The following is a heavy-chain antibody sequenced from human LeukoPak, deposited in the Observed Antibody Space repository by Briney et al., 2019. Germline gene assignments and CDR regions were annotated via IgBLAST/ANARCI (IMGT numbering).Heavy chain of an antibody. CDR1: GVSISSGGYS. Sequence: SETLSLTCAVSGVSISSGGYSWSWIRQPPGKGLEWIGYIYHSGSTYYNPSLKSRVTISVDRSKNQFSLKLSSVTAADTAVYYCARRDSSRACLDVWGKGTTVTVSS. CDR3: ARRDSSRACLDV. J-gene: IGHJ6*04. CDR2: IYHSGST. D-gene: IGHD6-13*01. V-gene: IGHV4-30-2*01.